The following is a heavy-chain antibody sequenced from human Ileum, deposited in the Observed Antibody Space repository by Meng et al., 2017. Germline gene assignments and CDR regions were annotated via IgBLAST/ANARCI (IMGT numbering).Heavy chain of an antibody. D-gene: IGHD1-26*01. J-gene: IGHJ5*02. V-gene: IGHV3-23*01. CDR3: AKDLGPGGTGATYHH. CDR2: ISDGGGNT. CDR1: GFTFKNYA. Sequence: GESLKISCAASGFTFKNYAMGWVRQAPGKGLEWVSGISDGGGNTKYSDSVKGRVNVYRDNSDNTLFLQMNDLRTDDTGVYYCAKDLGPGGTGATYHHWGQGALVTVSS.